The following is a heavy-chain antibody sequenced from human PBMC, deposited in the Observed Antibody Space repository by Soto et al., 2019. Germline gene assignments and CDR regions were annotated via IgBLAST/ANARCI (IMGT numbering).Heavy chain of an antibody. CDR2: IIPILGIA. CDR3: ARDSIAAAGDCYPLDV. D-gene: IGHD6-13*01. V-gene: IGHV1-69*04. Sequence: SVKVSCKASGGTFSSYTISWVRQAPGQGLEWMGRIIPILGIANYAQKFQGRVTITADKSTSTAYMELSSLRSEDTAVYYCARDSIAAAGDCYPLDVWGQGTTVTVSS. CDR1: GGTFSSYT. J-gene: IGHJ6*02.